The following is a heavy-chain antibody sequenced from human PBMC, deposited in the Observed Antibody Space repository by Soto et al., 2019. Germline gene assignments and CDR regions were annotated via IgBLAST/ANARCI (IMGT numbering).Heavy chain of an antibody. CDR2: ISYDGSNK. Sequence: PGGSLRLSCAASGFTFSSYAMHWVRQAPGKGLEWVAVISYDGSNKYYADSVKGRFTISRDNSKNTLYLQMNSLRAEDTAVYYCARDRSITMIVEPPGYWGQGTLVTVSS. J-gene: IGHJ4*02. D-gene: IGHD3-22*01. CDR1: GFTFSSYA. V-gene: IGHV3-30-3*01. CDR3: ARDRSITMIVEPPGY.